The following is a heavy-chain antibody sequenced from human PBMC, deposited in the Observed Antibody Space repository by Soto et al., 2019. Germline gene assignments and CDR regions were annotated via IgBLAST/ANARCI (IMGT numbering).Heavy chain of an antibody. D-gene: IGHD5-12*01. CDR3: ARGSGSYAFDI. CDR2: IYYSGST. Sequence: SETLSLTCTVSGGSVSSYYWSCIRQPPGKGLEWIGYIYYSGSTNYNPSLKSRVTISVDTSKNQFSLKLSSVTAADTAVYYCARGSGSYAFDIWGQGTMVTVSS. CDR1: GGSVSSYY. V-gene: IGHV4-59*02. J-gene: IGHJ3*02.